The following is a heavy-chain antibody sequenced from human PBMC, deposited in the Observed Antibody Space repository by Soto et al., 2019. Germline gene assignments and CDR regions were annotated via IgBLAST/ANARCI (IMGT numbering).Heavy chain of an antibody. Sequence: ASVKVSCKASGCTFTSYAMHWVRQAPGQRLEWMGWINAGNGNTKYSQKFQGRVTITRDTSASTAYMELSSLRSEDTAVYYCAREGELSGSYYNWFDPWGQGTLVTVS. CDR2: INAGNGNT. D-gene: IGHD1-26*01. CDR1: GCTFTSYA. CDR3: AREGELSGSYYNWFDP. J-gene: IGHJ5*02. V-gene: IGHV1-3*01.